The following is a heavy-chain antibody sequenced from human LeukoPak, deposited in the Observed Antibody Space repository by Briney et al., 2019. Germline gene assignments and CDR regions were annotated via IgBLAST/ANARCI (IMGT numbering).Heavy chain of an antibody. CDR2: IIPIFGTA. V-gene: IGHV1-69*06. CDR1: GFTFSSYA. Sequence: GGSLRLSCAASGFTFSSYAISWVRQAPGQGLEWMGGIIPIFGTANYAQKFQGRVTITADKSTSTAYMELSSLRSEDTAVYYCARNPNVEMATITSFYYYYMDVWGKGTTVTVSS. J-gene: IGHJ6*03. D-gene: IGHD5-24*01. CDR3: ARNPNVEMATITSFYYYYMDV.